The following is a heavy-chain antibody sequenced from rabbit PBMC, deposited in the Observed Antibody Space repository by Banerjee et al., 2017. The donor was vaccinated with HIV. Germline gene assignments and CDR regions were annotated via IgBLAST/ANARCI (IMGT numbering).Heavy chain of an antibody. CDR1: GFSFSSYS. CDR2: IYDGSSGST. J-gene: IGHJ4*01. V-gene: IGHV1S40*01. Sequence: QSLEESGGDLVKPGASLTLTCTASGFSFSSYSMCWVRQAPGKGLEWIACIYDGSSGSTYYASWAKGRFTISKTSSTTVTLQMTSLTAADTATYFCARMDDYGARFNLWGPGTLVTVS. D-gene: IGHD2-1*01. CDR3: ARMDDYGARFNL.